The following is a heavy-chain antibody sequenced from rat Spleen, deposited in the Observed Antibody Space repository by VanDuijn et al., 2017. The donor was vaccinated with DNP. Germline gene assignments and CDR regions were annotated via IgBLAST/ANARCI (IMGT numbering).Heavy chain of an antibody. Sequence: EVQLQESGPGLVKPSQSLSLTCSVTGYSITSNYWGWIRKLPGNKMEWIGHISYSGSSGYNPSLKSRISIPRDTSKNQVFLQINSVTTEDNATYHCAGSLPGYGYFESWGQGVMVTVSS. J-gene: IGHJ2*01. CDR1: GYSITSNY. V-gene: IGHV3-1*01. D-gene: IGHD1-4*01. CDR2: ISYSGSS. CDR3: AGSLPGYGYFES.